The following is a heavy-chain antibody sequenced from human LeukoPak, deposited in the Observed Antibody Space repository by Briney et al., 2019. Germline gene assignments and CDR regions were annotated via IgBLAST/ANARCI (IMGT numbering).Heavy chain of an antibody. Sequence: ASVKVSCKASGYTFTSYGISWVRQAPGQGLEWMGWISAYNGNTNYAQKLQGRVTMTTDTSMSTAYMELRSLRSDDTAVYYCARDGRQKVRGVTDYWGQGTLVTVSS. D-gene: IGHD3-10*01. V-gene: IGHV1-18*04. CDR1: GYTFTSYG. CDR2: ISAYNGNT. J-gene: IGHJ4*02. CDR3: ARDGRQKVRGVTDY.